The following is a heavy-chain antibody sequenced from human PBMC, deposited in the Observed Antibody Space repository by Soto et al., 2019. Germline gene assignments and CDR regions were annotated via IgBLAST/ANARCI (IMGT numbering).Heavy chain of an antibody. D-gene: IGHD4-17*01. Sequence: EVQLVESGGGLVQPGGSLRLSCAASGFTFSDYWMHWVRQAPGKGLVWVSRIKGDASSIAYADSVRGRFIISRDNAKNTLYLLTNSLRAEDTALYYCARGLRGYYGKDVWGQWTTVTVSS. V-gene: IGHV3-74*01. CDR2: IKGDASSI. J-gene: IGHJ6*02. CDR3: ARGLRGYYGKDV. CDR1: GFTFSDYW.